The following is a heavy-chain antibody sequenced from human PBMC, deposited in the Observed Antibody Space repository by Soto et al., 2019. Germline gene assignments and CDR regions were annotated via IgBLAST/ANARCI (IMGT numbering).Heavy chain of an antibody. Sequence: PGGSLRLSCAASGFTFSSYDMHWVRQATGKGLEWVSAIGTAGDTYYPGSVKGRFTISRENAKNSLYLQMNSLRAEDTAVYYCARGPSHFPRQWETGTARDFWFDPWGQGTLVTVS. CDR1: GFTFSSYD. V-gene: IGHV3-13*01. CDR3: ARGPSHFPRQWETGTARDFWFDP. D-gene: IGHD1-7*01. CDR2: IGTAGDT. J-gene: IGHJ5*02.